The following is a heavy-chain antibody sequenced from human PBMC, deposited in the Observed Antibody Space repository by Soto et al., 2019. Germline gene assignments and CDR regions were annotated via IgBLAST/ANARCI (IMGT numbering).Heavy chain of an antibody. Sequence: AGGSLRLSCATSGFPFSTYGMHWVRQAPGKGLEWVAVIWANGINKYYADSVRGRFTISRDNSKNTLDLQMNSLRVDDTALYYCVRERGPFDDFDVRGQGTMVTVSS. CDR2: IWANGINK. V-gene: IGHV3-33*01. CDR1: GFPFSTYG. J-gene: IGHJ3*01. CDR3: VRERGPFDDFDV.